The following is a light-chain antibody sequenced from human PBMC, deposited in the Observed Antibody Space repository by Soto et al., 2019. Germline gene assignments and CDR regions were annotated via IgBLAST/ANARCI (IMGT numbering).Light chain of an antibody. CDR1: QSIAYY. CDR2: AAS. Sequence: DIQMTQSPSSLSASVGDRVTITCRASQSIAYYLNWFQQKPGKAPKLLIYAASSLQSGVPSRFSGSGSGTDFTLTISSLQPEDFATYYCQQSSNSPMYTFGHGTKLYVK. V-gene: IGKV1-39*01. J-gene: IGKJ2*01. CDR3: QQSSNSPMYT.